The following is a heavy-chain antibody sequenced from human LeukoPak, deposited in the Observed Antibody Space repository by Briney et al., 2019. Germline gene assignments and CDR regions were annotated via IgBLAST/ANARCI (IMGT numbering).Heavy chain of an antibody. V-gene: IGHV4-4*07. CDR2: IYTSGST. D-gene: IGHD3-22*01. CDR3: ARDLYYYDSSGYYYEAFDI. J-gene: IGHJ3*02. Sequence: SETLSLTCTVSGGSISSYYWSRIRQPAGKGLEWIGRIYTSGSTNYNPSLKSRVTMSVDTSKNQFSLKLSSVTAADTAVYYCARDLYYYDSSGYYYEAFDIWGQGTMVTVSS. CDR1: GGSISSYY.